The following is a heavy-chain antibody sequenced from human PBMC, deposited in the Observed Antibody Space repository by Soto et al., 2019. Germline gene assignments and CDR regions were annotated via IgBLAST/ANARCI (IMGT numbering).Heavy chain of an antibody. J-gene: IGHJ4*02. D-gene: IGHD4-4*01. CDR2: IILIFGTA. V-gene: IGHV1-69*01. CDR3: ARDPTGGGY. Sequence: QVQLVQSGAEVKKPGSSVKVSCKASGGTFSSYAISWVRQAPGQVLEWMGGIILIFGTANYAQKFQGRVTITADESTSKAYMELSSLRSEDTALYYCARDPTGGGYWGQGTLVTVSS. CDR1: GGTFSSYA.